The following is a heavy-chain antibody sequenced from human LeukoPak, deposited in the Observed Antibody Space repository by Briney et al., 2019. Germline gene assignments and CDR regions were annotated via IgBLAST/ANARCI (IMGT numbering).Heavy chain of an antibody. D-gene: IGHD2-2*01. J-gene: IGHJ5*02. V-gene: IGHV3-23*01. CDR2: ISGSGGST. Sequence: GGSLRLSCAASGFTFSSCAMSWVRQAPGKGLGWVSAISGSGGSTSYADSVKGRFTISRDNSKNTLFLQMNSLRAEDTAVFYCARGDCSSTSCSSTPKNWFDPWGQGTLVSVSS. CDR1: GFTFSSCA. CDR3: ARGDCSSTSCSSTPKNWFDP.